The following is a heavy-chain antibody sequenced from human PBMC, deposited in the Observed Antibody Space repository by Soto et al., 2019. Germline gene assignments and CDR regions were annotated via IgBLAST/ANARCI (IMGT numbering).Heavy chain of an antibody. CDR2: IKQDGSEK. CDR3: SRARHYDHSAYWVEDF. V-gene: IGHV3-7*03. CDR1: EFTFSSYW. D-gene: IGHD3-22*01. Sequence: PVGSLRLSCAASEFTFSSYWMSWVRQAPGKGLEWVANIKQDGSEKYYVDSVKGRFTISSDNTKNSLYLQMNSLRAEDTAVYYCSRARHYDHSAYWVEDFCGQRTLVTVSS. J-gene: IGHJ4*02.